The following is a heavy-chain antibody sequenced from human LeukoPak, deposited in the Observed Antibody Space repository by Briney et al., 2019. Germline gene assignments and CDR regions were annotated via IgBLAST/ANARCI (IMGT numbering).Heavy chain of an antibody. D-gene: IGHD3-10*01. J-gene: IGHJ4*02. CDR3: ARSGPYYYGSGSYYPDY. Sequence: SVKVSCKASGGTFSSYAISWVRQAPGQGLEWMGGIIPIFGTANYAQKFQGRVTITADESTSTAYMELSSLRSEDTAVYYCARSGPYYYGSGSYYPDYWGQGTLVTVSS. CDR1: GGTFSSYA. CDR2: IIPIFGTA. V-gene: IGHV1-69*01.